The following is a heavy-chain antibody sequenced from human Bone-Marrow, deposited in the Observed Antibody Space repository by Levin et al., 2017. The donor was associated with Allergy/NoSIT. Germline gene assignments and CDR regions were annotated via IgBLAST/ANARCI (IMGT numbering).Heavy chain of an antibody. CDR1: GGSISSSSYY. Sequence: PSQTLSLTCTVSGGSISSSSYYWGWIRQPPGKGLEWIGSIYYSGSTYYNPSLKSRVTISVDTSKNQFSLKLSSVTAADTAVYYCASEGIAVAGTLNPGLYYFDYWGQGTLVTVSS. D-gene: IGHD6-19*01. V-gene: IGHV4-39*07. CDR3: ASEGIAVAGTLNPGLYYFDY. J-gene: IGHJ4*02. CDR2: IYYSGST.